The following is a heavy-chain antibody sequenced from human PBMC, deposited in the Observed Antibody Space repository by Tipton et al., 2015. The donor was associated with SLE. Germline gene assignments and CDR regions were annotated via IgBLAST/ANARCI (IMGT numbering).Heavy chain of an antibody. CDR2: IFYSGST. CDR1: GGSVSNNIYY. Sequence: GLVKPSETLSLTCSVSGGSVSNNIYYWGWIRQPPGKGLEWIASIFYSGSTYYSPSLKSRVTISVDTSKNQFSLILNSVTAADTAVYYCARMGYAGIENWGQGTLVSVSS. CDR3: ARMGYAGIEN. V-gene: IGHV4-39*07. D-gene: IGHD2-2*01. J-gene: IGHJ1*01.